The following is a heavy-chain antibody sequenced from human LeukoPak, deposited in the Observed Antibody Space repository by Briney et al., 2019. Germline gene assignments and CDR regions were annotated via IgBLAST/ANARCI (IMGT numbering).Heavy chain of an antibody. CDR2: FDPEDGET. J-gene: IGHJ4*02. Sequence: ASVKASCKVSGYTLTELSMHWVRQAPGKGLEWMGGFDPEDGETIYAQKFQGRVTMTEDTSTDTAYMELSSLRSEDTAVYYCATAGWFGEFIFDYWGQGTLVTVSS. CDR1: GYTLTELS. D-gene: IGHD3-10*01. CDR3: ATAGWFGEFIFDY. V-gene: IGHV1-24*01.